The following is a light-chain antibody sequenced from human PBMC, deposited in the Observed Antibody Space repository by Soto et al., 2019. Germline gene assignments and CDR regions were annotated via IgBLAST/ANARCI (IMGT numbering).Light chain of an antibody. CDR2: DAS. V-gene: IGKV1-33*01. CDR1: QDISNF. CDR3: QQYDNLPPKVT. Sequence: DIQMTQSPSSLSASVGDRVTITWQASQDISNFLNWYQQKPGKAPKLLIYDASNLETGVPSRFSGSGSGTDFTFTISSLQPEDIATYYCQQYDNLPPKVTFGPGTNVDIK. J-gene: IGKJ3*01.